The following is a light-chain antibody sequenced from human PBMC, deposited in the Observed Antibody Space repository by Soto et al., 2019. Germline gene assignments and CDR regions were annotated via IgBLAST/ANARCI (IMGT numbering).Light chain of an antibody. J-gene: IGKJ3*01. V-gene: IGKV1-9*01. CDR1: QGISSY. CDR3: QQLNSYPPFT. Sequence: IQLTQSPSSLSASVGDRVTITCRASQGISSYLAWYQQKPGKAPKLLIYAASTLQSVVPSMFSGSESGTDFTLTISSLQPEDFATYYCQQLNSYPPFTFGPGTKVNIK. CDR2: AAS.